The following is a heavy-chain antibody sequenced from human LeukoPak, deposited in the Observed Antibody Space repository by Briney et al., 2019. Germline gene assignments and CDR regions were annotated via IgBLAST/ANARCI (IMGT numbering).Heavy chain of an antibody. Sequence: PGGSLRLSCTASGFTFSSVWMTWVRQAPGKGLEWGGRIKSRTDGETTDYAAPVKGRFSISRDDSENTLYLQMNSRKNEDTAVYFCTTVHGAGPVNFDYWGQGSLVTVSS. D-gene: IGHD3-16*01. V-gene: IGHV3-15*01. CDR1: GFTFSSVW. J-gene: IGHJ4*02. CDR3: TTVHGAGPVNFDY. CDR2: IKSRTDGETT.